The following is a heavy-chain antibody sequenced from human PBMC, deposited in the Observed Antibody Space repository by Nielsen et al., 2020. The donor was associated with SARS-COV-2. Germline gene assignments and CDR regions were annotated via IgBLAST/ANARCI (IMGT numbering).Heavy chain of an antibody. V-gene: IGHV3-23*01. J-gene: IGHJ6*02. D-gene: IGHD3-3*01. Sequence: GESLKISCGASGFTFSSYAMSWVRQAPRKGLEWVSAISGRGGSTYSADSVKGRFTISRDNSNNTLYLQMNSLRAEDTAVYYCARDLPHYGMDVWGQGTTVTVSS. CDR2: ISGRGGST. CDR1: GFTFSSYA. CDR3: ARDLPHYGMDV.